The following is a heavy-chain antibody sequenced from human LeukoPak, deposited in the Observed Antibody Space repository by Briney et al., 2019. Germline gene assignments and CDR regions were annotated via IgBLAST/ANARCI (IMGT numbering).Heavy chain of an antibody. Sequence: PSETLSLTCTVSGGSISSSSYYWGWIRQPPGKGLEWIGSIYYSGSTYYNPSLKSRVTISVDTSKNQFSLKLTSVTAADTAVYYCARVRRYSGRSDVFDIWGQGTMVTVSS. CDR2: IYYSGST. CDR3: ARVRRYSGRSDVFDI. CDR1: GGSISSSSYY. V-gene: IGHV4-39*07. J-gene: IGHJ3*02. D-gene: IGHD1-26*01.